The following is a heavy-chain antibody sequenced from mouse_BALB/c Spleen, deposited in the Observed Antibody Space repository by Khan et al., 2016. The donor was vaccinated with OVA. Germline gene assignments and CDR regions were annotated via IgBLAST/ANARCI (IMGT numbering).Heavy chain of an antibody. V-gene: IGHV1S135*01. Sequence: VQLQQSGPELMKPGASVKISCKASGNSFTSYYIHWVKQSHGKSLEWIGYIDPFNGSTNYNQKFKGKATLTVDKSSSTVYMQLSSLTSEDSAVYYCARHGSSSWFAYWGPGTLVTVSA. CDR2: IDPFNGST. D-gene: IGHD1-1*01. CDR1: GNSFTSYY. J-gene: IGHJ3*01. CDR3: ARHGSSSWFAY.